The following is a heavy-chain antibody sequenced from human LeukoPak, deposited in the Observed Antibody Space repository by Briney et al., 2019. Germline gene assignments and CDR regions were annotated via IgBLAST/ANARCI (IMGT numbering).Heavy chain of an antibody. Sequence: PGGSLRLSCAAPGFTFSSYGMSWVRQAPGKGLEWVSAISGSGGSTYYADSVKGRFTISRDNSKNTLYLQMNSLRAEDTAVYYCAKDPVPYYYDSSGYYFDYWGQGTLVTVSS. J-gene: IGHJ4*02. CDR2: ISGSGGST. CDR1: GFTFSSYG. D-gene: IGHD3-22*01. V-gene: IGHV3-23*01. CDR3: AKDPVPYYYDSSGYYFDY.